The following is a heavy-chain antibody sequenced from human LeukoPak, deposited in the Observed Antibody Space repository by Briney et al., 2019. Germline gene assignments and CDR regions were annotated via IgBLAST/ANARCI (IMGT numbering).Heavy chain of an antibody. V-gene: IGHV4-39*01. Sequence: PSETLSLTCTVSGGSISSSSYYWGWIRQPPGKGLEWIGSTYYSGSTYYNPSLKSRVTISVDTSKNQFSLKLSSVTAADTAVYYCATPGGYYDSSGYFKDYWGQGTLVTVSS. CDR1: GGSISSSSYY. D-gene: IGHD3-22*01. J-gene: IGHJ4*02. CDR3: ATPGGYYDSSGYFKDY. CDR2: TYYSGST.